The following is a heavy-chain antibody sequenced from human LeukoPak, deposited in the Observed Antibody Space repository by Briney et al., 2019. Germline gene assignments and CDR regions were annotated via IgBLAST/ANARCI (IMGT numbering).Heavy chain of an antibody. V-gene: IGHV4-31*03. Sequence: PSETLSPTCTVSGGSISSGGYYWGWIRQHPGKGLEWIGYIYYSGSTYYNPSLKSRVTISVDTSKNQFSLKLSSVTAADTAVYYCASWYDTLDGRFDPWGQGTLVTVSS. D-gene: IGHD3-9*01. CDR1: GGSISSGGYY. J-gene: IGHJ5*02. CDR2: IYYSGST. CDR3: ASWYDTLDGRFDP.